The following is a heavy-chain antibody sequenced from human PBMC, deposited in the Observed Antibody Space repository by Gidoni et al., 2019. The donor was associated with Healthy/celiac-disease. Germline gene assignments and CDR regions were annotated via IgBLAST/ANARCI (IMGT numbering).Heavy chain of an antibody. D-gene: IGHD1-1*01. CDR2: INHSGST. V-gene: IGHV4-34*01. CDR3: AREWGTGTTS. J-gene: IGHJ3*01. CDR1: GGSFSGYY. Sequence: QFQLQQWGAGLLKPSAPLSLTFAFYGGSFSGYYWSWIRQPPGKGREWIGEINHSGSTNYNPSLKSRVTISVDTSKNQFSLKLSAVTDADTAVYYCAREWGTGTTSWGQGTMVTVSS.